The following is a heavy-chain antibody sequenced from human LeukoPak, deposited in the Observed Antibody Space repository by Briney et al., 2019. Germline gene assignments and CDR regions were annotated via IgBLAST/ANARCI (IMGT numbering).Heavy chain of an antibody. V-gene: IGHV3-30*02. CDR2: IRYDGSNK. CDR1: GFTFSSYG. D-gene: IGHD2-15*01. Sequence: GGSLRLSCAASGFTFSSYGMHWVRQAPGKGLEWVAFIRYDGSNKYYADSVKGRFTISRDNSKNTLYLQMNSLRAEDTAVYYCARDQHPRYCSGGSCYFVYWGQGTLVTVSS. CDR3: ARDQHPRYCSGGSCYFVY. J-gene: IGHJ4*02.